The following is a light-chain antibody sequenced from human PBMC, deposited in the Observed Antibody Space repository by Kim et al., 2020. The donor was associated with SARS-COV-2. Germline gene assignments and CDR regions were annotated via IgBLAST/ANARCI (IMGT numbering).Light chain of an antibody. Sequence: GETVTIACTRGSGSIASNYVQWYQQRPGSSPTTVIYEDNQRPSGVPDRFSGSIDSSSNSASLTISGLKTEDEADYYCQSYDSSKEVFGGGTKLTVL. CDR2: EDN. J-gene: IGLJ3*02. CDR1: SGSIASNY. V-gene: IGLV6-57*01. CDR3: QSYDSSKEV.